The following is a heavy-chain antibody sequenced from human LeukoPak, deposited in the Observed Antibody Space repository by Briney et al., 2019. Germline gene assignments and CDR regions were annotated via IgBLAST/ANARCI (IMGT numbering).Heavy chain of an antibody. CDR2: ISGSGGST. V-gene: IGHV3-23*01. D-gene: IGHD1-1*01. Sequence: GGSLILSCAASGFTFSTYVMSWVRQAPGKGLEWVSAISGSGGSTYYADSVKGRSTISRDNSKNTLYLQMNSLGADDTAVYYCAKGNWRYFDYWGQGTLVTVSS. J-gene: IGHJ4*02. CDR3: AKGNWRYFDY. CDR1: GFTFSTYV.